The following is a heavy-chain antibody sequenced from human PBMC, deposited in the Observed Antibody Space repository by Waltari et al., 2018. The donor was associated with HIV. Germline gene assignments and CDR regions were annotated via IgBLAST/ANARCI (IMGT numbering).Heavy chain of an antibody. CDR2: IYYSGST. CDR3: ANIVVVPAANYGMDV. CDR1: GGSISSRSYY. Sequence: QLQLQESGPGLVKPSETLSLTCTVSGGSISSRSYYWGWIRQPPGKGLEGIGSIYYSGSTYYNPSLKSRVTISVDTSKNQFSLKLSSVTAADTAVYYCANIVVVPAANYGMDVWGQGTTVTVSS. D-gene: IGHD2-2*01. J-gene: IGHJ6*02. V-gene: IGHV4-39*01.